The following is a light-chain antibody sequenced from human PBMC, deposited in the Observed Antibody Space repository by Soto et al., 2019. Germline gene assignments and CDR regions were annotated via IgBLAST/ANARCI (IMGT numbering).Light chain of an antibody. CDR1: SSDVGAYKY. V-gene: IGLV2-8*01. CDR2: EVT. J-gene: IGLJ3*02. Sequence: QSALTQPPSASGSPGQSVTISCTGTSSDVGAYKYVSWYQQYPGKAPKLMIYEVTKRPSGVPDRFSGSKSGNTASLTVSGVQAEDEADYYCTSYVGNDTWVFGGGTKLTVL. CDR3: TSYVGNDTWV.